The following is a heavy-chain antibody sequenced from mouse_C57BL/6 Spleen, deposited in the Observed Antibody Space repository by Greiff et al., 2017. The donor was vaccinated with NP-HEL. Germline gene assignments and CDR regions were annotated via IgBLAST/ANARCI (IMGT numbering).Heavy chain of an antibody. J-gene: IGHJ2*01. CDR3: ARSITTVVATPFDY. CDR1: GYTFTSYW. CDR2: IDPSDSYT. Sequence: VQLQQPGAELVRPGTSVKLSCKASGYTFTSYWMHWVKQRPGQGLEWIGVIDPSDSYTNYNQKFKGKATLTVDTSSSTAYMQLSSLTSEDSAVYYCARSITTVVATPFDYWGQGTTLTVSS. D-gene: IGHD1-1*01. V-gene: IGHV1-59*01.